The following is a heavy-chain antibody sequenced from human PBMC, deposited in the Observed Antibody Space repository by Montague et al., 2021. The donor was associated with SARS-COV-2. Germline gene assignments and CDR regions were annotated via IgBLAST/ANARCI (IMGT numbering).Heavy chain of an antibody. CDR1: GGSFSIYS. D-gene: IGHD3-10*01. CDR3: ARLGDGVVPSPILGVGPYYSYYYMDV. CDR2: IHHGGST. J-gene: IGHJ6*03. V-gene: IGHV4-34*01. Sequence: SETLSLTCAVHGGSFSIYSWNWIRQPPGKGLEWIGEIHHGGSTNYNPSLKSRVTISADTFKNQFSLKLTSVAAADTAVYYCARLGDGVVPSPILGVGPYYSYYYMDVWGKGTTVTASS.